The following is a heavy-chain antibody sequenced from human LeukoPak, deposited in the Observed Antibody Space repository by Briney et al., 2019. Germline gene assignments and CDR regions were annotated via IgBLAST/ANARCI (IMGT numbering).Heavy chain of an antibody. CDR1: GGSISSYY. V-gene: IGHV4-59*01. J-gene: IGHJ4*02. Sequence: KSSETLSLTCTVSGGSISSYYWSWIRQPPGKGLEWIGYIYYSGSTNYNPSLKSRVTISVDTSKNQFSLKLSSVTAADTAVYYCARVPGYSYGYFDYWGQGTLVTVSS. CDR2: IYYSGST. CDR3: ARVPGYSYGYFDY. D-gene: IGHD5-18*01.